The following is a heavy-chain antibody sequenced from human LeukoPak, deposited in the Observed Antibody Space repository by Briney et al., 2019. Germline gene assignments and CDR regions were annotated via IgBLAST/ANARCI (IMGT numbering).Heavy chain of an antibody. V-gene: IGHV3-23*01. J-gene: IGHJ4*02. D-gene: IGHD5-12*01. CDR2: TSGSGVNS. Sequence: GGSLRLSCAASGFTLGSYDMSWVRQAPGKGLEWVAATSGSGVNSYYADSVRGRFTISRDNSQNTLYLQMDSLRAEDTALYYCAKEYSGYDFDYWGQGTLVTVSP. CDR3: AKEYSGYDFDY. CDR1: GFTLGSYD.